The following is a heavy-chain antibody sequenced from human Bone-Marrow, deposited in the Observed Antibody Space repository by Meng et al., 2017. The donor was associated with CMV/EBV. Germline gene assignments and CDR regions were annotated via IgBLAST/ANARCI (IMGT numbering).Heavy chain of an antibody. V-gene: IGHV1-2*02. Sequence: ASVKVSCKASGYTFTHYYMHWVRQAPGQGLEWMGWINPKSGATESAQKFQGRVTMTRDTSISTVYMELSRLTSDDTAVYYCARPGYCSSTSCYLPDYWGQGTLVTVSS. J-gene: IGHJ4*02. D-gene: IGHD2-2*01. CDR3: ARPGYCSSTSCYLPDY. CDR2: INPKSGAT. CDR1: GYTFTHYY.